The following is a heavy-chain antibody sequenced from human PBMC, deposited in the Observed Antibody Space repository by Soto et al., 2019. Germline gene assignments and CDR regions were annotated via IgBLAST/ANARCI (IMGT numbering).Heavy chain of an antibody. V-gene: IGHV5-51*01. CDR3: ARHQRDDTSRKIDC. Sequence: EVQLVQSGTEVKKPGEPLKISCQGSGYSFTSNWIGWVRQMPGKGLEWMGIINPADSSIRYSPSFQGQVTISVDTSIDTAYLQWSSLKASDTAMYFCARHQRDDTSRKIDCWGQGTLVTVSS. CDR1: GYSFTSNW. D-gene: IGHD3-22*01. CDR2: INPADSSI. J-gene: IGHJ4*02.